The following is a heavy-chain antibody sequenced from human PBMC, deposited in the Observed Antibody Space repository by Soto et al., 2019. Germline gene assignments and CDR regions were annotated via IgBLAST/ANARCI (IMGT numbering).Heavy chain of an antibody. CDR1: GFMFDDYA. CDR2: ISWNSGSI. Sequence: PGGSLRLSCVASGFMFDDYAMHWVRQAPGKGLEWVSGISWNSGSIGYADSVKGRFTISRDNAKNSLYLQMNSLRAEDTALYYCAKDIREGWSGEFRGSDYWGQGNLVTVPS. V-gene: IGHV3-9*01. D-gene: IGHD3-10*01. J-gene: IGHJ4*02. CDR3: AKDIREGWSGEFRGSDY.